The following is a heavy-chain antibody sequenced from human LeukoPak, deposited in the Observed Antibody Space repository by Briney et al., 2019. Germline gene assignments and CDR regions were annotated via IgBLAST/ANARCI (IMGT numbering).Heavy chain of an antibody. CDR3: ARGILRYFDWLLND. V-gene: IGHV3-11*01. CDR1: GFTFSDYY. Sequence: GGSLRLSCAASGFTFSDYYMSWIRQAPGKGLEWVSYISSSGSTIYYADSVKGRFTISRDNAKNSLYLQMNSLRAEDTAVYYCARGILRYFDWLLNDWGQGTLVTVPS. J-gene: IGHJ4*02. CDR2: ISSSGSTI. D-gene: IGHD3-9*01.